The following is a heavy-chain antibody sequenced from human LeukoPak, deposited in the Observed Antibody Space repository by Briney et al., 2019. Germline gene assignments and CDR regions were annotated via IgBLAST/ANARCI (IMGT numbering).Heavy chain of an antibody. Sequence: SETLSLTCTVSGDSISSYYCSWIRQPPGKGLEWIGYIYYSGGTSYSPSLKSRVTISLDTSNNQFSLKLRSVTAADTAVYYCARESRDGYNGYWGQGTLVTVSS. V-gene: IGHV4-59*01. CDR1: GDSISSYY. CDR3: ARESRDGYNGY. J-gene: IGHJ4*02. D-gene: IGHD5-24*01. CDR2: IYYSGGT.